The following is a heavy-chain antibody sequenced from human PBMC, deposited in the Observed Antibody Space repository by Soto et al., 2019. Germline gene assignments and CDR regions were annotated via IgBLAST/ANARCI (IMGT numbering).Heavy chain of an antibody. CDR3: AKARREHGMDV. J-gene: IGHJ6*02. CDR1: GFTFSSYA. Sequence: GGSLRLSCAASGFTFSSYAMSWVRQAPGKGLEWVSGMSGSGGSTYNADSVKGRFTISRDNSKKKLYLQMNSLRAEDTAVYYRAKARREHGMDVWGQGTTVTVSS. CDR2: MSGSGGST. V-gene: IGHV3-23*01.